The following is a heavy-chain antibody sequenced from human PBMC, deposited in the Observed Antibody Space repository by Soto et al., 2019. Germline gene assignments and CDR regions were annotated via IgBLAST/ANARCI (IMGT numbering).Heavy chain of an antibody. J-gene: IGHJ6*04. CDR1: GFSFSSFA. CDR3: AKGVELDV. V-gene: IGHV3-23*01. CDR2: IGDSGAST. D-gene: IGHD1-26*01. Sequence: EVLLLESGGGLVQPGGSLRLSCEASGFSFSSFAMNWVRQAPGKGLEWVSAIGDSGASTYYADSVKGRFTISRDNSRNTLYLQLTSLRAEYPAVYYCAKGVELDVWGDGTTVTVSS.